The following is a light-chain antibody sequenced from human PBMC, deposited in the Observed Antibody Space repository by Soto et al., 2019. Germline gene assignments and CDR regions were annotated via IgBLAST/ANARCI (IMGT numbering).Light chain of an antibody. CDR3: QSYDTSLSGSYV. CDR1: TSNIGAGYD. J-gene: IGLJ1*01. Sequence: QSVLTQPPSVSGAPGQRVIVSCTGSTSNIGAGYDVHWYQQLPGTSPKLLIFANSNRPSGVPDRFSASRSGSSASLTITGLLAEDEADYYCQSYDTSLSGSYVFGSGTKVTVL. V-gene: IGLV1-40*01. CDR2: ANS.